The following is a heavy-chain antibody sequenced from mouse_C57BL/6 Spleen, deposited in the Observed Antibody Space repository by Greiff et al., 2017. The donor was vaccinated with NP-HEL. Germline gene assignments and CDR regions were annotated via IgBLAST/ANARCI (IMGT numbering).Heavy chain of an antibody. CDR3: ARGDGYSAWFAY. CDR2: IHPNSGST. V-gene: IGHV1-64*01. Sequence: QVQLKEPGAELVKPGASVKLSCKASGYTFTSYWMHWVKQRPGQGLEWIGMIHPNSGSTNYNEKFKSKATLTVDKSSSTAYMQLSSLTSEDSAVYYCARGDGYSAWFAYWGQGTLVTVSA. CDR1: GYTFTSYW. D-gene: IGHD2-3*01. J-gene: IGHJ3*01.